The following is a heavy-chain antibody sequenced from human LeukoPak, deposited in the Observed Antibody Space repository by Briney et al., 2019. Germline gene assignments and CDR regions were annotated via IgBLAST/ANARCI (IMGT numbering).Heavy chain of an antibody. CDR3: GRASEISYYSYYRAV. J-gene: IGHJ6*03. CDR1: GGSITNYY. Sequence: PSETLSLTCTVSGGSITNYYWTWIRQPPGKGLEWIGYIHYSGSTNYNPSLKSRVTISVDTSKNQFSLKLSSVTAADTAVYYCGRASEISYYSYYRAVWEKGPRVPVS. CDR2: IHYSGST. V-gene: IGHV4-59*01.